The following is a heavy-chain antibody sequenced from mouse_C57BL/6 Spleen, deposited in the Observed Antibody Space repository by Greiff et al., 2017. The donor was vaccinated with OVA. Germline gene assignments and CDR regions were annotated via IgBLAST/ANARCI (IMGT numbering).Heavy chain of an antibody. CDR2: IDPSDSYT. J-gene: IGHJ3*01. V-gene: IGHV1-69*01. CDR1: GYTFTSYW. CDR3: ARSAGTGFAY. D-gene: IGHD3-3*01. Sequence: QVQLQQPGAELVMPGASVKLSCKASGYTFTSYWMHWVKQRPGQGLEWIGEIDPSDSYTNYNQKFKGKSTLTVDKSSSTAYMQISSLTSEASAVDYCARSAGTGFAYWGQGTLVTVSA.